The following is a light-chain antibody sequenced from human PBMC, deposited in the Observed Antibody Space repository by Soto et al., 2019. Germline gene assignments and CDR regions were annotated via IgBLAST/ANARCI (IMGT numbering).Light chain of an antibody. CDR3: PQYQDWPIT. V-gene: IGKV3-15*01. J-gene: IGKJ5*01. CDR1: QNSNRG. Sequence: ELVMPQSPATLSVSPGARATLSCTASQNSNRGLAWYQQKPGPAPRLLIYSASTRAAGVPARFSGSGSGTEFTLTITSLQSEDFAVYHCPQYQDWPITFGKGTRLAIE. CDR2: SAS.